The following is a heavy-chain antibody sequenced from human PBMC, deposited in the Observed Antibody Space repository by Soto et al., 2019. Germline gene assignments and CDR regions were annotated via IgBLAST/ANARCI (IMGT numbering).Heavy chain of an antibody. CDR2: IYYSGST. CDR1: GGSISSSSYY. V-gene: IGHV4-39*01. J-gene: IGHJ4*02. CDR3: ARIAVAGMGIAAYFDY. Sequence: GSLSLTCTVSGGSISSSSYYWGWIRQPPGKGLEWIGSIYYSGSTYYNPSLKSRVTISVDTSKNQFSLKLSSVTAADTAVYYCARIAVAGMGIAAYFDYWGQGTLVTVSS. D-gene: IGHD6-19*01.